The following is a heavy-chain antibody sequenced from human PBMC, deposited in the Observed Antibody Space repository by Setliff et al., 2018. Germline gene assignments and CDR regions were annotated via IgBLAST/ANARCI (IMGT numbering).Heavy chain of an antibody. CDR1: GASISDSY. CDR2: ILTTGST. Sequence: SETLSLTCGVSGASISDSYWSWIRQPPGKGLEWIGHILTTGSTNYNPSLKSRGTISVDTSRNQFSLKLSSVTAADTAVYFCARMTLWDNSAYYPDFWGRGTLVTVSS. CDR3: ARMTLWDNSAYYPDF. D-gene: IGHD3-22*01. V-gene: IGHV4-4*08. J-gene: IGHJ4*02.